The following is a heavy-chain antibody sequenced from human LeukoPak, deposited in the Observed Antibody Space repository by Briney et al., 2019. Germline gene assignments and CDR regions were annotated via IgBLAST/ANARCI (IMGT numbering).Heavy chain of an antibody. V-gene: IGHV3-30*02. Sequence: GGSLRLSCAASGFAFSSYGMHWVRQAPGKGLEWVAFIRYDGSNKYYADSVKGRFTISRDNSKNTLYLQMNSLRAEDTAVYYCATSFGYSSSWPDAFDIWGQGTMVTVSS. CDR3: ATSFGYSSSWPDAFDI. CDR1: GFAFSSYG. CDR2: IRYDGSNK. D-gene: IGHD6-13*01. J-gene: IGHJ3*02.